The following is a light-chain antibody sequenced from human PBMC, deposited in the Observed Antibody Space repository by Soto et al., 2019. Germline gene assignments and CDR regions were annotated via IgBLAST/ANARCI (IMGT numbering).Light chain of an antibody. CDR1: QNIGDF. CDR3: QHYSAFSVT. CDR2: KAS. Sequence: DIQMPQSPSTLSASVGDRVAITCRASQNIGDFLAWYQLKPGEAPKLLIYKASYLETGVRSRFSGSGAVTEISFTISSRQPGDLTTYYCQHYSAFSVTVGHLTKVDIK. V-gene: IGKV1-5*03. J-gene: IGKJ1*01.